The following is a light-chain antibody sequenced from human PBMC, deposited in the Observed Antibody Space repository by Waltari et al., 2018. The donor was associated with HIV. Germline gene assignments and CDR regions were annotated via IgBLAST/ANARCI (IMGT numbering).Light chain of an antibody. CDR1: GINIDRNF. CDR2: RDN. CDR3: AAWDDSLRGSYV. J-gene: IGLJ1*01. Sequence: QSVLTQPPSASGTPGQRVTISCTGSGINIDRNFVSWYHQVPGTAPQVLIFRDNQRPSGVPDRFSGSKSGSAASLAISGLRSEDEADYYCAAWDDSLRGSYVFGPGTKVTVL. V-gene: IGLV1-47*01.